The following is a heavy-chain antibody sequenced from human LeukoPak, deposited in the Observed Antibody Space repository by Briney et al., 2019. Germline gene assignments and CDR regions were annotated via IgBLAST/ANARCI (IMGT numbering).Heavy chain of an antibody. J-gene: IGHJ4*02. Sequence: GGSLRLSCAASGFTFSSYAMSWVRQAPGKGLEWVSAISGSGGSTYYADSVKGRFTIPRDNSKNTLYLQMNSLRAEDTAVYYCARTCSGGSGYGFGVVYWGQGTLVTVSS. CDR3: ARTCSGGSGYGFGVVY. CDR2: ISGSGGST. CDR1: GFTFSSYA. V-gene: IGHV3-23*01. D-gene: IGHD2-15*01.